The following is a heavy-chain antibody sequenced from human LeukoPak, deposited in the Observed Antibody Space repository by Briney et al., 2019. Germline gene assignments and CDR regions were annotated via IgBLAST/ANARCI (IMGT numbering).Heavy chain of an antibody. D-gene: IGHD3-10*01. CDR3: AKDRVTMVRGVIFDY. V-gene: IGHV3-30*02. Sequence: GGSLRLSCAASGFTFISYGMQWVRQAPGKGLEWVAFIRYDGSNKYYADSVKGRFTISRDNSKNTLYLQMNSLRAEDTAVYYCAKDRVTMVRGVIFDYWGQGTLVTVSS. CDR1: GFTFISYG. CDR2: IRYDGSNK. J-gene: IGHJ4*02.